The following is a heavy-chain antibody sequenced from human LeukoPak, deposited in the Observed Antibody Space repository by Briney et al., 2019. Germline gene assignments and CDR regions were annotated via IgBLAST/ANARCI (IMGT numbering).Heavy chain of an antibody. D-gene: IGHD3-22*01. CDR3: ARHYYDSGYPGIDC. V-gene: IGHV4-39*01. Sequence: PSETLSLTCSVSGGSISSSSSYWGWIRQPPGKGLEWIGSIYYSGSSFDNPALKSRVTISVDTSKNQFSLKLSSVTAADTAVYYCARHYYDSGYPGIDCWGQGTLVTVSS. CDR2: IYYSGSS. J-gene: IGHJ4*02. CDR1: GGSISSSSSY.